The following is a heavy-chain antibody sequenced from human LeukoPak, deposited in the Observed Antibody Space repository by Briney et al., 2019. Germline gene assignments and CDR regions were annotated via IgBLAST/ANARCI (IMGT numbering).Heavy chain of an antibody. D-gene: IGHD3-10*01. V-gene: IGHV3-7*03. CDR3: ARGDYYGSGSYLFDY. CDR2: INQDGSEK. Sequence: GSLRLSCAASGFTFSTYCMSWVRQAPGKGLEWVANINQDGSEKYHVDSVKGRFTISRDNADNSLYLQMNSLRADDTAVYYCARGDYYGSGSYLFDYWGQGTLVSVSS. J-gene: IGHJ4*02. CDR1: GFTFSTYC.